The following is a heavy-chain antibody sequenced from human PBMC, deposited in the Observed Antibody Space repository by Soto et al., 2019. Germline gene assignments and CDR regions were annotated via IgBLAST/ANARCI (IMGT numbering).Heavy chain of an antibody. J-gene: IGHJ6*02. D-gene: IGHD3-10*01. CDR2: MSTYNGDT. V-gene: IGHV1-18*01. Sequence: QVQLVQSGAEVKEPGASVKVSCKASGYTFRSNNGFNWVRQAPGRGLEWMGWMSTYNGDTNYAQKFRGRVTMTTDTSTSAAYMELRSLTSDDTAVYYCARPTCRGGCMGVWGQGTTVTVSS. CDR1: GYTFRSNNG. CDR3: ARPTCRGGCMGV.